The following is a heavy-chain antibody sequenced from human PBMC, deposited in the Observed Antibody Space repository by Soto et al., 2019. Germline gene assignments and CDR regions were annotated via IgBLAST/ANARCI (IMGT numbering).Heavy chain of an antibody. CDR1: GFTFSSYS. CDR2: ISSSSSYI. Sequence: GGSLRLSCAASGFTFSSYSMNWVRQAPGKGLEWVSSISSSSSYIYYADSVKGRFTISRDNAKNSLYLQMNSLRAEDTAVYYCARDSKPLVHYYYGMDVWGQGTTVTVSS. CDR3: ARDSKPLVHYYYGMDV. J-gene: IGHJ6*02. V-gene: IGHV3-21*01.